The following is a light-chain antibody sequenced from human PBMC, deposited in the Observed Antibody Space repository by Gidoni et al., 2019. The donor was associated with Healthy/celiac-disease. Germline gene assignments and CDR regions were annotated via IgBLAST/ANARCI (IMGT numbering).Light chain of an antibody. CDR1: QSVSSY. V-gene: IGKV3-11*01. CDR2: DAS. CDR3: QQRSNWPLT. J-gene: IGKJ4*01. Sequence: EIVLTQSPATLSLAPGESATLSCRASQSVSSYLAWYQQTPGQAPRLLIYDASNRATGIPARFSGSGCGTDFTLTISSLEPEDFAVYYCQQRSNWPLTFGGGTKVEIK.